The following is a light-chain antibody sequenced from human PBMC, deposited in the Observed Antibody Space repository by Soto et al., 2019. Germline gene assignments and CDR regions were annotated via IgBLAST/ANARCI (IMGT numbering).Light chain of an antibody. CDR2: DVS. J-gene: IGLJ1*01. Sequence: QSVLTQPASVSRSPGQSITISCTGTSSDVGGYNYVSWYQQHPGKAPKFMIYDVSNRPSGVSNRFSGSKSGSTASLTISGLQAEDEADYYCCSYTTSNTRQIVFGTGTKVTVL. CDR3: CSYTTSNTRQIV. V-gene: IGLV2-14*01. CDR1: SSDVGGYNY.